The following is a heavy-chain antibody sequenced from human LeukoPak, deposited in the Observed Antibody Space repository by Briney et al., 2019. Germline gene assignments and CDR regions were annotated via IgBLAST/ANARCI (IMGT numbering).Heavy chain of an antibody. D-gene: IGHD5-24*01. CDR1: GFTFSNYW. V-gene: IGHV3-74*01. CDR3: ARDEGPLEMATINTPY. J-gene: IGHJ4*02. CDR2: INPDGSST. Sequence: GGSLRLSCAASGFTFSNYWRHWVRQAPGKGLVWASRINPDGSSTSYADSVKGRFTISRDNAKNTLYLQMNSLRAEDTAVYYCARDEGPLEMATINTPYWGQGTLVTVSS.